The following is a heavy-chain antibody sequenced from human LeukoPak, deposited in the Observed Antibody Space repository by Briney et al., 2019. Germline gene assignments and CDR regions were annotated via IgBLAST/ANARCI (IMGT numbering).Heavy chain of an antibody. CDR2: INHSGST. Sequence: SETLSLTCAVYGGSFSGYYWSWIRQPPGKGLAWIGEINHSGSTNYNPSLKSRVTISVDTSKNQFSLKLSSVTAADTAVYYCARGDDTDTNWFDPWGQGTLVTVSS. D-gene: IGHD5-18*01. CDR3: ARGDDTDTNWFDP. CDR1: GGSFSGYY. V-gene: IGHV4-34*01. J-gene: IGHJ5*02.